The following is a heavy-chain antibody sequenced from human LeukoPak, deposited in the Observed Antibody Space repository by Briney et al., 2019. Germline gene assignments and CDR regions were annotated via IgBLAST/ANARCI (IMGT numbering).Heavy chain of an antibody. CDR1: GGSISSYY. Sequence: TSETLSLTCTVSGGSISSYYWSWIRQPPGKGLEWIGEINHSGSTNYNPSLKSRVTISVDTSKNQFSLKLSSVTAADTAVYYCARGGSSWTNYYDSSGYGPGAFDIWGQGTMVTVSS. CDR2: INHSGST. V-gene: IGHV4-34*01. D-gene: IGHD3-22*01. CDR3: ARGGSSWTNYYDSSGYGPGAFDI. J-gene: IGHJ3*02.